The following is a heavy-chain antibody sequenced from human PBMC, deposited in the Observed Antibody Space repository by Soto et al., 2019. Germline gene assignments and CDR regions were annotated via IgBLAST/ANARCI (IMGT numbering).Heavy chain of an antibody. V-gene: IGHV3-30*03. CDR3: ARVGLRHDAFDI. CDR2: ISYDGSNK. Sequence: RRLSCAATGFTFRSYGMHWVRQAPGKGLEWVAVISYDGSNKYYADSVKGRFTISRDNSKNTLYLQMNSLRAEDTAVYYCARVGLRHDAFDIWGPGTMVTVSS. CDR1: GFTFRSYG. J-gene: IGHJ3*02. D-gene: IGHD5-18*01.